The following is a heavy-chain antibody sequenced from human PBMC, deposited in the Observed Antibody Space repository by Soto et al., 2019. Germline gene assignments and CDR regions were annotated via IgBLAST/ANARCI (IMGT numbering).Heavy chain of an antibody. Sequence: PSQTLSLTCAISGDSVSSDSAAWNWIRLSPSRGLEWLGRTYYRSKWYNDYALSVKSRITFNADTSKNQFSLQLNTLSPEDTAVYFCSRSGGTPYSYSGMAVWGQGTTLTVSS. CDR1: GDSVSSDSAA. CDR2: TYYRSKWYN. D-gene: IGHD2-15*01. CDR3: SRSGGTPYSYSGMAV. V-gene: IGHV6-1*01. J-gene: IGHJ6*02.